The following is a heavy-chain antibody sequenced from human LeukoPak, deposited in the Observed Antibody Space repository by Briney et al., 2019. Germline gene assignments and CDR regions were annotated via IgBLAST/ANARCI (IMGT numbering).Heavy chain of an antibody. J-gene: IGHJ6*03. CDR1: GGSISSGGYY. V-gene: IGHV4-31*03. D-gene: IGHD1-26*01. CDR2: IYYSGST. Sequence: SETLSLTCTVSGGSISSGGYYWSWIRQHPGKGLEWIGYIYYSGSTYYNPSLKSRVTISVDTSKNQFSLKLSSVTAADTAVYYCARGGGSYSHYYYMDVWGKGTTVTVSS. CDR3: ARGGGSYSHYYYMDV.